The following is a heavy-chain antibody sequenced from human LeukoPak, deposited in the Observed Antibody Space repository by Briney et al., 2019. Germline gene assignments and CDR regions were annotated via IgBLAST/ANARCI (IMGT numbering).Heavy chain of an antibody. Sequence: ASVKVSCKASGYTFTSYYMHWVRQAPGQGLEWMGIINPSGGSTGYARKFQGRVTITTDESTSTAYMELSSLRSEDTAVYYCARIRDDAFDIWGQGTMVTVSS. D-gene: IGHD3-10*01. V-gene: IGHV1-46*01. CDR2: INPSGGST. J-gene: IGHJ3*02. CDR3: ARIRDDAFDI. CDR1: GYTFTSYY.